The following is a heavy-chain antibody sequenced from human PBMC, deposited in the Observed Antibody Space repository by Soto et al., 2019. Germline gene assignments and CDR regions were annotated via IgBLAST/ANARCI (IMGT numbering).Heavy chain of an antibody. D-gene: IGHD1-26*01. J-gene: IGHJ4*02. CDR2: INANSGDT. V-gene: IGHV1-2*02. CDR3: ARDLAKGGGSAGFDY. CDR1: GYTFSGHY. Sequence: QVQLVQSGAEVKKPGASVRVSCKASGYTFSGHYMHWIRQAPGQGPEWLGWINANSGDTDRAPKFQDRLTMTRDTSISTAYMALTRLRSDDTAVYYCARDLAKGGGSAGFDYWGQGTLVTVSS.